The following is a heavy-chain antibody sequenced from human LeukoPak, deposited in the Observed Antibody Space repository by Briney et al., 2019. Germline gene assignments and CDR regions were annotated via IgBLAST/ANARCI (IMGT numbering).Heavy chain of an antibody. D-gene: IGHD4-17*01. Sequence: PGGSLRLSCAASGFTFSNYWMSWVRQAPGKGLEWVANIKQDGSGKYYVDSVKGRFTISRDNAKNSLYLQMNSLRAEDTAVYCCAREAYGDPFDYWGQGTLVTVSS. V-gene: IGHV3-7*01. CDR3: AREAYGDPFDY. CDR2: IKQDGSGK. CDR1: GFTFSNYW. J-gene: IGHJ4*02.